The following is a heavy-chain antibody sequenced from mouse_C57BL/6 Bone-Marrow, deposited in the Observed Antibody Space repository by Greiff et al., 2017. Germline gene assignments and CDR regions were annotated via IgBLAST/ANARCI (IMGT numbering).Heavy chain of an antibody. Sequence: QVQLQQPGAELVKPGASVKLSCKASGYTFTSYWMHWVKQRPGRGLEWIGRIDPNSGDTKYNEKFKSKATLTVDKPSSTAYMQLSSLTSEDSAVYDDARLCITTVVARYFDFWGRGTTVTVSS. CDR3: ARLCITTVVARYFDF. CDR2: IDPNSGDT. CDR1: GYTFTSYW. J-gene: IGHJ1*03. V-gene: IGHV1-72*01. D-gene: IGHD1-1*01.